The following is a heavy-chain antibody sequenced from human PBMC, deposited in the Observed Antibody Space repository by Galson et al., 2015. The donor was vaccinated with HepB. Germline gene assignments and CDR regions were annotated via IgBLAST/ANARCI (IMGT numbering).Heavy chain of an antibody. V-gene: IGHV3-49*03. CDR2: IRSKTYGGTT. D-gene: IGHD2-15*01. J-gene: IGHJ3*02. CDR1: GFTFGDYA. Sequence: SLRLSCAASGFTFGDYAMRWFRQAPGKGLEWVGFIRSKTYGGTTEYAASVKGRFTISRNDSKSIAYLQMNSLKTEDTAVYFCFVEGKLGGGGPNDDFDIWGQGTMLTVSS. CDR3: FVEGKLGGGGPNDDFDI.